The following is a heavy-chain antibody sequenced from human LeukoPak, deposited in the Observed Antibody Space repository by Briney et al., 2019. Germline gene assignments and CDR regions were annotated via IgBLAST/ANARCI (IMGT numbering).Heavy chain of an antibody. Sequence: TGGSLRLSCAASGFTFSSYGMHWVRQAPGKGLEWVTVISFDASNKYYADSVKGRFTISRDNSKNTLYLQMNSLRAEDTAVYYCAKDVDPFGSGSYVEGFDYWGQGTLVTVSS. D-gene: IGHD3-10*01. CDR3: AKDVDPFGSGSYVEGFDY. V-gene: IGHV3-30*18. CDR1: GFTFSSYG. J-gene: IGHJ4*02. CDR2: ISFDASNK.